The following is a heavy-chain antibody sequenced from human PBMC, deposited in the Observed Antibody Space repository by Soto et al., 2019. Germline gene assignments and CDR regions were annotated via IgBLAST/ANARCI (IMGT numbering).Heavy chain of an antibody. CDR3: ARDHPHSYGVYYFDY. CDR2: TSHDGVT. Sequence: PSETLSLTCAVSSGSIDNVYWWSWVRQSPGKGLEWIGETSHDGVTNYNPSLQNRVTISIDTSKNQVSLKVNSVTAADTAVYYCARDHPHSYGVYYFDYWGQGTPVTVSS. J-gene: IGHJ4*02. V-gene: IGHV4-4*02. CDR1: SGSIDNVYW. D-gene: IGHD5-18*01.